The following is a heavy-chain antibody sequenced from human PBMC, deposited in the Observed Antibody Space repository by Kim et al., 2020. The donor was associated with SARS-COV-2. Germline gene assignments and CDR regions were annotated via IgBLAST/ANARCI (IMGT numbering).Heavy chain of an antibody. V-gene: IGHV4-30-4*01. J-gene: IGHJ6*02. CDR1: GGSISSGDYY. Sequence: SETLSLTCTVSGGSISSGDYYWSWIRQPPGKGLEWIGYIYDSGSTHYNPSLKSRVIISLDTSKNQCSLKVSSVTAADTAVYYCARENRGYTFGSRGYYYYGLDVWGQGTTVSVSS. D-gene: IGHD5-18*01. CDR3: ARENRGYTFGSRGYYYYGLDV. CDR2: IYDSGST.